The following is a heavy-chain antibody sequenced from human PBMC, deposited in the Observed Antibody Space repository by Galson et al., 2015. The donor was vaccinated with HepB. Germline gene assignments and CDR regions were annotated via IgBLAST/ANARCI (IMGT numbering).Heavy chain of an antibody. CDR2: ISCSRTTI. J-gene: IGHJ2*01. D-gene: IGHD6-13*01. CDR1: GFTFSSYS. Sequence: SLRLSCAASGFTFSSYSMNWVRQAPGKGLEWVSFISCSRTTIYYADSVKGRFTISRDDAKNSLYLQMNSLRAEDTAVYYCARDLTGYSSTWRRYWFFDLWGRGTLVTVSS. V-gene: IGHV3-48*04. CDR3: ARDLTGYSSTWRRYWFFDL.